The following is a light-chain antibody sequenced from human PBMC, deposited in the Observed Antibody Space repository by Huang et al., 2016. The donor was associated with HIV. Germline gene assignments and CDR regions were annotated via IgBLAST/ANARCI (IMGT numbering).Light chain of an antibody. CDR1: QGISNW. CDR2: AAS. J-gene: IGKJ3*01. CDR3: QHYNSYPFT. Sequence: DNKLTKSPSSLSASVGDRVIITCRASQGISNWLAWYQQKPAKAPKSLIYAASSLQRGFPSRFSGNGAGTDFTLTITSLQPEDFATYYCQHYNSYPFTFGPGTKVDVK. V-gene: IGKV1D-16*01.